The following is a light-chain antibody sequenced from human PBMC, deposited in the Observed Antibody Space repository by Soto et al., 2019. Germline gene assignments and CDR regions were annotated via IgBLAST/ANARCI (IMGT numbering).Light chain of an antibody. CDR2: GAS. CDR3: HHYGKSPIYT. CDR1: QTVSSNY. J-gene: IGKJ3*01. V-gene: IGKV3-20*01. Sequence: EIVLTQSPGTLSLSPGATAPLSCRASQTVSSNYLAWFQQKSGQAPRLLIYGASTRATGIPDRFSGSGSGTDFTLTITRLEPEDFAVYYCHHYGKSPIYTFGPGTKVDFK.